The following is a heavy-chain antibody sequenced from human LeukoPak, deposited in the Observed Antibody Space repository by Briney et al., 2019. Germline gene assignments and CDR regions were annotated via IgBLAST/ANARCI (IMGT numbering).Heavy chain of an antibody. CDR2: INPSGGST. CDR3: ARGGDYYDSSGYWSWFDP. CDR1: GYTFTSYY. V-gene: IGHV1-46*01. J-gene: IGHJ5*02. D-gene: IGHD3-22*01. Sequence: ASVKVSCKASGYTFTSYYMHWVRQAPGQGLEWMGIINPSGGSTSYAQKFQGRVTMTRDMSTSTVYMEPSSLRSEDTAVYYCARGGDYYDSSGYWSWFDPWGQGTLVTVSS.